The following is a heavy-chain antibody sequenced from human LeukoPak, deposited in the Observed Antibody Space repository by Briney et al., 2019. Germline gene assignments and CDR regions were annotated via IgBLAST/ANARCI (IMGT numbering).Heavy chain of an antibody. CDR3: AREVSGFDP. Sequence: TGGSLRLSCAASGFTVSTNYMSWVRQAPGKGLEWVANIKQDGSEKYYVDSVKGRFTISRDNAKNSLYLQMNSLRAEDTAVYYCAREVSGFDPWGQGTLVTVSS. CDR1: GFTVSTNY. J-gene: IGHJ5*02. D-gene: IGHD3-10*01. CDR2: IKQDGSEK. V-gene: IGHV3-7*01.